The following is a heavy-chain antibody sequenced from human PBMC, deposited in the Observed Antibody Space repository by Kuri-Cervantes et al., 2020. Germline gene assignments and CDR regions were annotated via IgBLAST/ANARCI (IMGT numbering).Heavy chain of an antibody. Sequence: GESLKISCAASGFTFSNSDMNWVRQAPGKGLEWVSGVSWNGSRTHYAASVKGRFTISRDNSKNTLYLQMNSLRATDTAVYYCARGALWFGDYRAYGMDGWGQGTMVTVSS. CDR2: VSWNGSRT. D-gene: IGHD3-10*01. CDR3: ARGALWFGDYRAYGMDG. CDR1: GFTFSNSD. V-gene: IGHV3-19*01. J-gene: IGHJ6*02.